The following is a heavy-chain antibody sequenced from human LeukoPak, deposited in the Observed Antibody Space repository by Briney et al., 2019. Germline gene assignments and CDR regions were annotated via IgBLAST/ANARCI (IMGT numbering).Heavy chain of an antibody. D-gene: IGHD3-22*01. J-gene: IGHJ4*02. Sequence: GGSLRLSCAASGFTFSGYAMTWVGQAPGKGLEWVSSISGSGDYTYYIDSVKGRFTISRDNSNNILYLQMNSLRGEDTALYYCAKDGLYYDGSAHVYYFDYWGQGTLVAVSS. CDR2: ISGSGDYT. CDR1: GFTFSGYA. CDR3: AKDGLYYDGSAHVYYFDY. V-gene: IGHV3-23*01.